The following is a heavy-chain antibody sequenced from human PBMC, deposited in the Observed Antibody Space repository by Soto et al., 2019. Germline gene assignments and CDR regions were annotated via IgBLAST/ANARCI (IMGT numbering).Heavy chain of an antibody. CDR1: GGSISSGDYY. CDR3: VRDYDYDTSRNDAFDI. Sequence: QVQLQESGPGLVKPSQTLSLTCTVSGGSISSGDYYWSWIRHHPGKGLEWIGYIYSSGSTYYNPSLRSRVTISGDTSKNQFSMRLSSVTAADTAVYYCVRDYDYDTSRNDAFDIWGQGTMVTVSS. J-gene: IGHJ3*02. CDR2: IYSSGST. V-gene: IGHV4-31*03. D-gene: IGHD3-22*01.